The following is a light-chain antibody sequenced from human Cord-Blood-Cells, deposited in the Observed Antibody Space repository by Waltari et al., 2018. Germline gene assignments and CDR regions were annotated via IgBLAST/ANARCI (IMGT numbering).Light chain of an antibody. J-gene: IGLJ2*01. V-gene: IGLV2-23*01. Sequence: QSALTQPASVSGSPGQSITISCTGTSSAVGSYTLVSWYQQHPGKAPKLMIYEGSKRPSGVSNRFSGSKSGNTASLTISGLQAEDEADYYCCSYAGSSNVVFGGGTKLTVL. CDR3: CSYAGSSNVV. CDR2: EGS. CDR1: SSAVGSYTL.